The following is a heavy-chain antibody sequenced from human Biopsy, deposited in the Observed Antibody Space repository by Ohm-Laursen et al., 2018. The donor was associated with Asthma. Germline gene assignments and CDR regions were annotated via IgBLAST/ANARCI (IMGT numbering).Heavy chain of an antibody. V-gene: IGHV1-69*13. Sequence: GSSVKVSCKVSGDSFGNYAISWVRQAPGLGLEWMGGLIPIFGTSDYPQRFEGRVTITADECTSTAYMELSCLSSEGTAVYYCARGYSGSDRIVYYYSGLEVWGQGDTVTVS. CDR3: ARGYSGSDRIVYYYSGLEV. CDR2: LIPIFGTS. D-gene: IGHD5-12*01. CDR1: GDSFGNYA. J-gene: IGHJ6*01.